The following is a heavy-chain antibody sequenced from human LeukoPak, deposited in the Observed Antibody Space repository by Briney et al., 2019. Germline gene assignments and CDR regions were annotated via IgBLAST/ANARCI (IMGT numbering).Heavy chain of an antibody. Sequence: PSETLSLTCAVYGGSFSGYYWSWIRQPPGKGLEWIGEINHSGSTNYNPSLKSRVTISVDTSKNQFSLKLSSVTAADTAVYYCARGVAAACRRYFQHWGQGTLVTVSS. D-gene: IGHD6-13*01. J-gene: IGHJ1*01. CDR3: ARGVAAACRRYFQH. V-gene: IGHV4-34*01. CDR2: INHSGST. CDR1: GGSFSGYY.